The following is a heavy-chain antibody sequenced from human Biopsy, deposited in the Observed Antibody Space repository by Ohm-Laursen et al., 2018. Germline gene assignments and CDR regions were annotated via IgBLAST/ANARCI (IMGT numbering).Heavy chain of an antibody. CDR3: ARGSNDFGGLYFPR. CDR1: PPPISNNNYY. V-gene: IGHV4-61*03. J-gene: IGHJ4*02. Sequence: GTPPPPPPPPPPPISNNNYYWSWIRQPPGKGLEWIGHISYTGYTSYNASLKSRVTISVDTSRNHFSLRLSSLTAADTAVYYCARGSNDFGGLYFPRWGQGTLLTVSS. CDR2: ISYTGYT. D-gene: IGHD4-23*01.